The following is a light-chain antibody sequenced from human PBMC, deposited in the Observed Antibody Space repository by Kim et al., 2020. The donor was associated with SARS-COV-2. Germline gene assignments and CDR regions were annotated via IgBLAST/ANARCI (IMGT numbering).Light chain of an antibody. CDR1: QGINNY. J-gene: IGKJ1*01. CDR2: AAS. V-gene: IGKV1-27*01. CDR3: QKYNSAPWT. Sequence: DIQMTQSPSSLSASVGDRVTITCRASQGINNYLAWYQQRPGKVSKLLIYAASTLQSGVPSRFSGSGFGTDFTLTISSLQPEDGATYYCQKYNSAPWTFGRGTKVDIK.